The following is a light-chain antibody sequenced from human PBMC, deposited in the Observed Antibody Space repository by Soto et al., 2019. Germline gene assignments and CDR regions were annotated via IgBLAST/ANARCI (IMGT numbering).Light chain of an antibody. V-gene: IGLV2-23*01. CDR3: CSNAVGSTYV. Sequence: QSVLTQPSSVSGSPGQSITISCTGTISDVGSYNLVSWYQQHPGKAPKLMIYEAYKRPSGVSNRFSGSKSGSTASLTISGLQAEDEADYYCCSNAVGSTYVFGTGTKVTVL. CDR1: ISDVGSYNL. CDR2: EAY. J-gene: IGLJ1*01.